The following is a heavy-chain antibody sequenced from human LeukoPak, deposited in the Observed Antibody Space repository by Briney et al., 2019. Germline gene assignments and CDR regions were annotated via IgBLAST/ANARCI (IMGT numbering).Heavy chain of an antibody. CDR1: GFTFSSYG. J-gene: IGHJ4*02. CDR3: AKGIVYDSSGTFDY. D-gene: IGHD3-22*01. Sequence: PGGSLRLSCAASGFTFSSYGMHWVRQAPGKGLEWVAVIWYDGSNKYYADSVKGRFTISRDNSKNTLYLQMNSLRAGDTAVYYCAKGIVYDSSGTFDYWGQGTLVTVSS. V-gene: IGHV3-33*06. CDR2: IWYDGSNK.